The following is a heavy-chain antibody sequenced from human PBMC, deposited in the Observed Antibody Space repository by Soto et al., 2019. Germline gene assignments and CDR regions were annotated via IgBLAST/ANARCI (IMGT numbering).Heavy chain of an antibody. D-gene: IGHD6-6*01. V-gene: IGHV1-69*13. J-gene: IGHJ6*04. CDR1: GYTFTSYG. CDR3: ARDVVRAARCYYGVDV. Sequence: SVKVSCKASGYTFTSYGISWVRQAPGQGLEWMGGIIPIFGTANYAQKFQGRVTITADESTSTAYMELSSLRSEDTAVYYCARDVVRAARCYYGVDVWGEGTTVTVYS. CDR2: IIPIFGTA.